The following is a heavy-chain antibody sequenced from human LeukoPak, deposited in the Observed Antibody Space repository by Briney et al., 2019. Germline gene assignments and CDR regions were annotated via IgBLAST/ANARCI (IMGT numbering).Heavy chain of an antibody. J-gene: IGHJ4*02. Sequence: GGSLRLSCAASGFTFDDYAMHWVRQTPRKGLEWVSGISWNSGNIGYADSVKGRFTISRDNARNSLYLQMNSLRAGDTALYYCAKDITHDTVMFSFASWGQGTLVTVSS. CDR2: ISWNSGNI. CDR1: GFTFDDYA. CDR3: AKDITHDTVMFSFAS. V-gene: IGHV3-9*01. D-gene: IGHD5-18*01.